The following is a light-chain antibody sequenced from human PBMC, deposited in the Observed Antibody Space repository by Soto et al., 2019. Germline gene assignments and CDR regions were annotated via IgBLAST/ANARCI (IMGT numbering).Light chain of an antibody. CDR1: SSDIGGYNY. Sequence: QSVLTQPPSASGSPGQSVAISCTGTSSDIGGYNYVSWYQQYPGKAPKLIIYEVTTRPSGVPDRFSGSKSGNTASLTVSGLQAEDEAEYYCSSYAGTFWVFGGGTKVTVL. CDR2: EVT. CDR3: SSYAGTFWV. V-gene: IGLV2-8*01. J-gene: IGLJ3*02.